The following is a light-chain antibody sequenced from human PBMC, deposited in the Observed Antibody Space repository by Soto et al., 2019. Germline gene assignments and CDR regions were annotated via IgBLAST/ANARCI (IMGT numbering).Light chain of an antibody. CDR2: GNS. CDR1: SSNIGAGYD. J-gene: IGLJ1*01. V-gene: IGLV1-40*01. CDR3: QSYDSSLSADYV. Sequence: QSALTQPPSVSGAPGQRVTISCTGGSSNIGAGYDVHWYQQLPGTAPKLLIYGNSNRPSGVPDRFSGSKSGTSASLAITGLQAEDEADYYCQSYDSSLSADYVFGTGTRSPS.